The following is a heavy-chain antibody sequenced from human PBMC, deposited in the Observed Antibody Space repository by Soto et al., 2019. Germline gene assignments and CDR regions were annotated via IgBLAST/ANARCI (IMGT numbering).Heavy chain of an antibody. V-gene: IGHV3-33*01. CDR1: GFTSSSYG. CDR3: ARDLSGKVGATFGY. CDR2: IWYDGSNK. Sequence: PGGPLRLSCAASGFTSSSYGMHWVRQAPGKRLECVAVIWYDGSNKYYADSVKGRFTISRDNSKNTLYLQMNSLRAEDTAVYYCARDLSGKVGATFGYWGQGTLVTVSS. J-gene: IGHJ4*02. D-gene: IGHD1-26*01.